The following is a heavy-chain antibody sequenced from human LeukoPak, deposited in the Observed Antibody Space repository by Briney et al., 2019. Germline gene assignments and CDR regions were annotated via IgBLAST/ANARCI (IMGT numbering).Heavy chain of an antibody. CDR3: ARYVVYGSGKYYFDY. J-gene: IGHJ4*02. CDR2: INYSGST. CDR1: GFTFSDYY. D-gene: IGHD3-10*01. Sequence: PGGSLRLSCAASGFTFSDYYMSWIRQPPGKGLEWIASINYSGSTYYNPSLKSRVTISVDTSENQFSLKLSSVTAADTAVYYCARYVVYGSGKYYFDYWGQGTLVTVSS. V-gene: IGHV4-38-2*01.